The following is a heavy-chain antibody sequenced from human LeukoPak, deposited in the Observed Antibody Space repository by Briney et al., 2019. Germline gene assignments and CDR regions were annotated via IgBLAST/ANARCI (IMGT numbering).Heavy chain of an antibody. V-gene: IGHV3-64*01. CDR1: GITFSSYA. J-gene: IGHJ4*02. CDR2: ISSNGGST. Sequence: GSLRLSCAASGITFSSYAMHWVRQAPGKGLEYVSAISSNGGSTYYANSVKGRFTISRDNSKNTLYLQMDSLRAEDMAMYYCARESSGWGGVDYWGQGTLVTVSS. D-gene: IGHD6-19*01. CDR3: ARESSGWGGVDY.